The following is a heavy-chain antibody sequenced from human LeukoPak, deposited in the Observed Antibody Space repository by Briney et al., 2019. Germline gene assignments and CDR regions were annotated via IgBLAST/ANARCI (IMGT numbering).Heavy chain of an antibody. J-gene: IGHJ4*02. V-gene: IGHV1-18*01. CDR1: GYTFTSYG. CDR3: AREELRYFDWLLKDRYYFDY. D-gene: IGHD3-9*01. CDR2: ISAYNGNT. Sequence: GSVKVSCKASGYTFTSYGISWVRQAPGQGLEWMGWISAYNGNTNYAQKLQGRVTMTTDTSTSTAYMELRSLRSDDTAVYYCAREELRYFDWLLKDRYYFDYWSQGTLVTVSS.